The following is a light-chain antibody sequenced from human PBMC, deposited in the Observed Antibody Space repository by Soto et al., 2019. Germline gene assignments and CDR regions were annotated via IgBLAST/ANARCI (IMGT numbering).Light chain of an antibody. V-gene: IGKV4-1*01. CDR2: CAS. CDR3: QQYHSTPLA. CDR1: QSVFCSLDNKNY. Sequence: IVITQSADSLAVSLRERATINCRSRQSVFCSLDNKNYLAWYQQKPGQPPRLLFYCASTRAPGVPDRFSGSGSGTDFTLTISSLQAEDVAVYYCQQYHSTPLAFGGGTKVDIK. J-gene: IGKJ4*01.